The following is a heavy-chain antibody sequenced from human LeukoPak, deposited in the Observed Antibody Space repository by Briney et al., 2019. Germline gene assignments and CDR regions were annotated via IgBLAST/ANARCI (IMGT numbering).Heavy chain of an antibody. CDR3: ARDQYLDY. CDR2: ISWNSGSI. Sequence: GRSLRLSCAASGFTFDDYAMHWVRQAPGKGLEWVSGISWNSGSIGYADSVKGRFTISRDNAKNSLYLQMNSLRAEDTAIYYCARDQYLDYRGQGTLVTVSS. J-gene: IGHJ4*02. CDR1: GFTFDDYA. V-gene: IGHV3-9*01.